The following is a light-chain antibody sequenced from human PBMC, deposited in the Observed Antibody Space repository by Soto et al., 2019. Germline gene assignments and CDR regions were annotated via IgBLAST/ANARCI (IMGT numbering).Light chain of an antibody. CDR1: QSVSSN. V-gene: IGKV3-15*01. CDR2: GAS. J-gene: IGKJ1*01. CDR3: QQYNNWPRT. Sequence: EIVITQSPGSLSLSPGERAALSCRASQSVSSNLAWYQQNPGPAPRLLIYGASTRATGIPARFSGSGSGTEFTLTISSLQSEDFAVYYCQQYNNWPRTFGQGTKVDI.